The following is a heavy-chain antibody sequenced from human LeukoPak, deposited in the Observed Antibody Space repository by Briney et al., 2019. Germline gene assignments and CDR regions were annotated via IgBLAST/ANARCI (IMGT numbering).Heavy chain of an antibody. CDR1: GFTFSSYS. J-gene: IGHJ5*01. CDR3: AREKFDS. V-gene: IGHV3-21*06. CDR2: ISSSSSYI. Sequence: GRSLRLSCAASGFTFSSYSMNWVRQAPGKGLEWVSSISSSSSYIYYADSVKGRFTISRDNSNSLISLQMDNLTTEDTAVYYCAREKFDSWGQGTLVIVSP.